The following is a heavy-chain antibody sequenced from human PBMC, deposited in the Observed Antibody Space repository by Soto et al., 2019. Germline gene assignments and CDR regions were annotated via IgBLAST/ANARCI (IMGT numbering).Heavy chain of an antibody. D-gene: IGHD6-13*01. V-gene: IGHV3-23*01. J-gene: IGHJ4*02. CDR3: ARRSSRWYFDY. CDR2: ISGSDGST. CDR1: GFTFSSYA. Sequence: VQLLESGGGLVQPGGSLRLSCAASGFTFSSYAMNWVRQAPGKGLEWVSVISGSDGSTYYADSVKGRFTISRDNSKNTLNLQMNSLRAEATAVYYCARRSSRWYFDYWGQGTLVTVSS.